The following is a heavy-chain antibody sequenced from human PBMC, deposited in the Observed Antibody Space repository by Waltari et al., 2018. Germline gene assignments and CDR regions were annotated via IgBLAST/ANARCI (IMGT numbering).Heavy chain of an antibody. D-gene: IGHD1-26*01. CDR3: ARDQVGDV. CDR1: GFTFSSYE. V-gene: IGHV3-48*03. CDR2: ISSSGTTI. Sequence: EVQLVESGGDLVQPGGSLRLSCAASGFTFSSYEMNWVRQVPGKGLEWVSKISSSGTTIYYADSVKGRFTISRDNAKNSLYLQMKSLRVEDTAVYYCARDQVGDVWGQGTTVIVSS. J-gene: IGHJ6*02.